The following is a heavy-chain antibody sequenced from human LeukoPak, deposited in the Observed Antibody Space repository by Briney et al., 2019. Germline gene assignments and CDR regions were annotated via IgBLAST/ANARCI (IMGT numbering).Heavy chain of an antibody. J-gene: IGHJ6*03. CDR2: ISSSGSTI. Sequence: GGSLRLSCAASGFTFSDYYMSWIRQAPGKGLEWVSYISSSGSTIYYADSVKGRFTISRDNAKNSLYLQMNSLRAEDTAVYYCARSHSSSWTVYYYYMDVWGKGTTVTISS. D-gene: IGHD6-13*01. CDR3: ARSHSSSWTVYYYYMDV. V-gene: IGHV3-11*01. CDR1: GFTFSDYY.